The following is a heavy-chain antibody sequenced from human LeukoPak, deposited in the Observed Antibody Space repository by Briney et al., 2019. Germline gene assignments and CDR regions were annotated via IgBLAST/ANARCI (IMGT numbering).Heavy chain of an antibody. D-gene: IGHD1-26*01. Sequence: PGGSLRLSCVATGITFSRYGMHWVRQAPGKGREWVAFIWYEGSKTYYGDSVKGRFTISRDNSKNTVYLQMSTLRADDTAVYYCAAPAGAANWLGPWGQGTLVTVSS. J-gene: IGHJ5*02. CDR3: AAPAGAANWLGP. CDR2: IWYEGSKT. V-gene: IGHV3-30*02. CDR1: GITFSRYG.